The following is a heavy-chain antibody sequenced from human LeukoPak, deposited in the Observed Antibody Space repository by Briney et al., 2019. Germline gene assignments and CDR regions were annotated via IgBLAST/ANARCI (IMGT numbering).Heavy chain of an antibody. D-gene: IGHD6-19*01. Sequence: PSETLSLTCTVSGGSISSSSYYWGWIRQPPGKGLEWIGEINHSGSTNYNPSLKSRVTISVDTSKNQFSLKLSSVTAADTAVYYCARAMRGPYSSPAGYWGQGTLVTVSS. CDR3: ARAMRGPYSSPAGY. J-gene: IGHJ4*02. V-gene: IGHV4-39*07. CDR1: GGSISSSSYY. CDR2: INHSGST.